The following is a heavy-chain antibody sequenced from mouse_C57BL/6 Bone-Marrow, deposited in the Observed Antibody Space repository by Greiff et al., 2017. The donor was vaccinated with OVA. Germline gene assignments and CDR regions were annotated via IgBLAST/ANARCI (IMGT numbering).Heavy chain of an antibody. D-gene: IGHD1-1*01. J-gene: IGHJ1*03. CDR1: GFSLTSYG. V-gene: IGHV2-2*01. CDR3: ARHYYGSSYGWYFDV. CDR2: IWSGGST. Sequence: QVQLKQSGPGLVQPSQSLSITCTVSGFSLTSYGVHWVRQSPGKGLEWLGVIWSGGSTDYNAAFITRLSISKDNSKSQVFFKMNSLQADDTAIYYGARHYYGSSYGWYFDVWGTGTTVTVSS.